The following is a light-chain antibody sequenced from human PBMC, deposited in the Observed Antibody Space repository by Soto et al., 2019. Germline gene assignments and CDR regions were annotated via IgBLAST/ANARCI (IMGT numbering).Light chain of an antibody. J-gene: IGLJ3*02. V-gene: IGLV4-69*01. Sequence: QPVLTQSPSASASMGDSVKLTCTLSSGHSSYAIAWHQQQPEKGPRYLMKLNSDGSHSKGDGIPDRFSGSSSGAERYLTISSLQSEDASDYYCQTWGTGIPWVFGGGTKLTV. CDR3: QTWGTGIPWV. CDR2: LNSDGSH. CDR1: SGHSSYA.